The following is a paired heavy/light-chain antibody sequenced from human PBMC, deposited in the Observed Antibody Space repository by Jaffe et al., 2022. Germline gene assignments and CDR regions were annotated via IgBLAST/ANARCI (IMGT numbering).Heavy chain of an antibody. CDR3: ARVLARGCGGGRCYSNWFDP. J-gene: IGHJ5*02. V-gene: IGHV1-2*02. CDR1: GYTFTGYY. CDR2: INPNSGDT. D-gene: IGHD2-15*01. Sequence: QVQLVQSGAEVNKPGASVKVSCKASGYTFTGYYLHWVRQAPGQGLEWMGWINPNSGDTNYAQKFQGRVTITRDTSITTAYMELSRLTSDDTAMYYCARVLARGCGGGRCYSNWFDPWGQGTLVTVSS.
Light chain of an antibody. Sequence: DIVMTQSPDSLAVSLGERATINCKSSQSVLYSSDNKNYLAWYQQKPGQPPKLLIYWAFTRESGVPDRFSGSGSGTDFTLTISSLQAEDVAVYYCQQYYSSLPTFGGGTKVEIK. J-gene: IGKJ4*01. V-gene: IGKV4-1*01. CDR3: QQYYSSLPT. CDR1: QSVLYSSDNKNY. CDR2: WAF.